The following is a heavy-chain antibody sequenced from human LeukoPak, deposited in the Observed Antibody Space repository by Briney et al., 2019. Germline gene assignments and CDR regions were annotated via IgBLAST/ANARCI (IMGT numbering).Heavy chain of an antibody. D-gene: IGHD1-7*01. CDR2: IYYSGST. CDR1: GGSINSYY. CDR3: GRYRSAGTEGIGIDY. V-gene: IGHV4-59*01. J-gene: IGHJ4*02. Sequence: SETLSLTCTVSGGSINSYYWSWIRRPPGKGLEWIGYIYYSGSTNYNPSLKSRVTISRDTSKNQFSLKLRSVTAADTAVYYCGRYRSAGTEGIGIDYWGQGILVTVSS.